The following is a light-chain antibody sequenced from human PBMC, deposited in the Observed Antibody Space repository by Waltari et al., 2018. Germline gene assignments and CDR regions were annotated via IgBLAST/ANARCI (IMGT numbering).Light chain of an antibody. J-gene: IGLJ2*01. V-gene: IGLV2-14*01. CDR1: SSDFGGYND. Sequence: QSALTQPASVSGSPGQSITISCTGTSSDFGGYNDVSWYQQHPGKAPKLMIYDVSNRPSGVSNRFSGSKSGNTASLTISGLQAEDEADYYCSSYTSSSTLVVFGGGTKLTVL. CDR3: SSYTSSSTLVV. CDR2: DVS.